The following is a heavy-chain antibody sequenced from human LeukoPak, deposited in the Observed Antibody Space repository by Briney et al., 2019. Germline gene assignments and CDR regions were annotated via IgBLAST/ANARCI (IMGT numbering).Heavy chain of an antibody. CDR1: GYTFTNYH. Sequence: ASVKVSCKASGYTFTNYHIHWVRQAPGQGLEWMGRINPNSGDTNYAQKFQGRVTMTRDTSITTAYMELSGLRSDDTAVYYCAKSQKGYFDYWGQGTLVTVSS. V-gene: IGHV1-2*06. CDR3: AKSQKGYFDY. CDR2: INPNSGDT. J-gene: IGHJ4*02.